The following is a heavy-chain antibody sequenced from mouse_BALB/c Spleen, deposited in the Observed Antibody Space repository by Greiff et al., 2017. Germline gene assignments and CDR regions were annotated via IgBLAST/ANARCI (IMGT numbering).Heavy chain of an antibody. CDR2: IHYSGST. V-gene: IGHV3-1*02. CDR1: GYSITSCYS. CDR3: AREQYGNSYAMDY. J-gene: IGHJ4*01. Sequence: EVKLEESGPDLVKPSQSLSLTCTVTGYSITSCYSWHWIRQFPGNKLEWMGYIHYSGSTNYNPSLKSRISITRDTSKNQFFLQLNSVTTEDTATYYCAREQYGNSYAMDYWGQGTSVTVSS. D-gene: IGHD2-10*02.